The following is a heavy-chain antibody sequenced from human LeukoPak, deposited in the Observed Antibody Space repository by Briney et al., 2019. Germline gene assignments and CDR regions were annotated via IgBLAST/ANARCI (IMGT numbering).Heavy chain of an antibody. J-gene: IGHJ5*02. CDR1: GFTFSTYG. CDR2: ISGSSDSI. CDR3: GKSRIGFSGLVDL. D-gene: IGHD1-26*01. Sequence: GGSLRLSCAASGFTFSTYGMQWVRQVPGKGLEWVSYISGSSDSIKYAESVKGRFTNSRDNAKNSLYLHLNSLRAEDTAVYYCGKSRIGFSGLVDLWGQEPWSPSPQ. V-gene: IGHV3-48*04.